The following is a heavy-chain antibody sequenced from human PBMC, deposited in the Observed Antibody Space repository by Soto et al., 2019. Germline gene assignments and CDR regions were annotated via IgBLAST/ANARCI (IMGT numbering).Heavy chain of an antibody. CDR2: INPDNGVP. CDR1: GYTFTGYY. V-gene: IGHV1-2*02. J-gene: IGHJ4*02. D-gene: IGHD3-16*01. CDR3: VRTDYLFSTLTYYFDY. Sequence: QVQLVQSGAEVKKPGASVKVSCKASGYTFTGYYVNWARQAPGQGLEWMGWINPDNGVPNYAQKFQGRVTLSRDTSINTAYMELSRLTSDDTAMYYCVRTDYLFSTLTYYFDYWGQGTLVTVSS.